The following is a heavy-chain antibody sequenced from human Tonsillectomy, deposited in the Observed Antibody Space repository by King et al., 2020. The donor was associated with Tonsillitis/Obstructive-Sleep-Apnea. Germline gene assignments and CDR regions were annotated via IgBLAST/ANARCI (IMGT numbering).Heavy chain of an antibody. CDR3: ARSPMGDIVVVPAAKNDY. V-gene: IGHV3-21*01. J-gene: IGHJ4*02. Sequence: QLVQSGGGLVKPGGSLRLSCAASGFTFSSYSMNWVRQAPGKGLEWVSSISSSSSYIYYADSVKGRFTISRDNAKNSLYLQMNSLRAEDTAVYYCARSPMGDIVVVPAAKNDYWGQGTLVTVSS. CDR2: ISSSSSYI. D-gene: IGHD2-2*01. CDR1: GFTFSSYS.